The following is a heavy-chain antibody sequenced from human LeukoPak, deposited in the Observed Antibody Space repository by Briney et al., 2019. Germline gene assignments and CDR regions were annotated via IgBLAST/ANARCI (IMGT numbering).Heavy chain of an antibody. Sequence: SETLSLTCTVSGGSIRSSYYYWGWIRQPPGKGLEWIGSIYDSGSTYYNPSLKSRVTISVDTSKNQFSLKLSSVTAADTAVYYCARGRRYGGFLSWGQGTLVTVSS. V-gene: IGHV4-39*07. CDR2: IYDSGST. CDR3: ARGRRYGGFLS. CDR1: GGSIRSSYYY. D-gene: IGHD1-26*01. J-gene: IGHJ4*02.